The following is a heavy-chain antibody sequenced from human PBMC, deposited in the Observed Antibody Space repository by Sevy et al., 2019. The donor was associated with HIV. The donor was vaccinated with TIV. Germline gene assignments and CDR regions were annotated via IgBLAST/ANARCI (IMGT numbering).Heavy chain of an antibody. CDR3: ATTKDYYENSGDPFDY. CDR2: FDPEDNER. V-gene: IGHV1-24*01. Sequence: ASVKVSCKVSGYTLTRLAMHWVRQAPGNWLEWMGSFDPEDNERIYAQKWQGRFSMTEDTSTDTGYMELSNLRSEDTAVYYCATTKDYYENSGDPFDYWGQGTLVTVSS. CDR1: GYTLTRLA. J-gene: IGHJ4*02. D-gene: IGHD3-22*01.